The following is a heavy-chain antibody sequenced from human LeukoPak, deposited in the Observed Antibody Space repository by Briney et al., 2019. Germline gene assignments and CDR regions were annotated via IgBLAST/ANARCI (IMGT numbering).Heavy chain of an antibody. V-gene: IGHV5-51*01. J-gene: IGHJ4*02. D-gene: IGHD2-2*01. Sequence: GESLKISCKGSGYSFTSYWIGWVRQMPGKGLEWVGIIYPGDSETRYSPSLQGQVTISADKSINTAYLHWSSLKASATAMYYCARHVRAAPFDYWGQGTLVTVSS. CDR1: GYSFTSYW. CDR2: IYPGDSET. CDR3: ARHVRAAPFDY.